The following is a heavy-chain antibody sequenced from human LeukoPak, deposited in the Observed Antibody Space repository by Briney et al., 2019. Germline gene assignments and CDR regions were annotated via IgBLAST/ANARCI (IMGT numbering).Heavy chain of an antibody. CDR1: GGPISSSSYY. V-gene: IGHV4-39*01. CDR3: ARPGYDSSGYYYLHY. D-gene: IGHD3-22*01. CDR2: IYYSGST. Sequence: SETLSLTCTVSGGPISSSSYYWGWIRQPPGKGLEWIGSIYYSGSTYYNPSLKSRVTISVDTSKNQFSLKLSSVTAADTAVYYCARPGYDSSGYYYLHYWGQGTLVTVSS. J-gene: IGHJ4*02.